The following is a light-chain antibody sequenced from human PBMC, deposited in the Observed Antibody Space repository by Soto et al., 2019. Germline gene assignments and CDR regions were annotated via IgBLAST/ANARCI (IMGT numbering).Light chain of an antibody. Sequence: IPMTQSPSSLSASVGDRVTINCRAGQGISNELGWYQQKPGKAPKLLISGASRLQSGVPSRFSGSGSGRDFTLTISSLQPEDSATYYCLQDYVYPLTFGGGTKVEIK. J-gene: IGKJ4*01. V-gene: IGKV1-6*01. CDR3: LQDYVYPLT. CDR2: GAS. CDR1: QGISNE.